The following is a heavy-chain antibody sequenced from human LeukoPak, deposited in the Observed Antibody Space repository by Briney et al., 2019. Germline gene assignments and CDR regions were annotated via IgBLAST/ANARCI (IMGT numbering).Heavy chain of an antibody. CDR1: GDSISSGGYS. CDR2: IYYSGST. V-gene: IGHV4-30-4*07. CDR3: AGLGDYRFFDY. D-gene: IGHD4-17*01. Sequence: PSETLSLTCAVSGDSISSGGYSWNWIRQPPGKGLEWIGYIYYSGSTYYNPSLKSRVTISVDKSKNQFSLKLNSVTAADTAVYYCAGLGDYRFFDYWGQGTLITVSS. J-gene: IGHJ4*02.